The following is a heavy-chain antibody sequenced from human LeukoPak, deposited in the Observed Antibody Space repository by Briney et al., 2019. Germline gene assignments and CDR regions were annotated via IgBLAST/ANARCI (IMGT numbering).Heavy chain of an antibody. J-gene: IGHJ4*02. V-gene: IGHV1-18*01. CDR2: ISAYNGNT. Sequence: ASVKVSCKASGYTFTSYGISWVRQAPGQGLEWMGWISAYNGNTNYAQKLQGRVTMTTDTSTSTVYMELSSLRSEDTAVYYCARGVYDSSGYWLWGQGTLVTVSS. CDR3: ARGVYDSSGYWL. CDR1: GYTFTSYG. D-gene: IGHD3-22*01.